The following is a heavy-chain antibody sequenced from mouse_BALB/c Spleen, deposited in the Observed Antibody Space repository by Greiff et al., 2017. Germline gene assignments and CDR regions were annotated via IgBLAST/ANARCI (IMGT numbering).Heavy chain of an antibody. D-gene: IGHD2-4*01. CDR2: IYPGNGDT. Sequence: VQLQQPGAELVKPGASVKMSCKASGYTFTSYNMHWVKQTPGQGLEWIGAIYPGNGDTSYNQKFKGKATLTADKSSSTAYMQLSSLTSEDSAVYYCAKGLRGAMDYWGQGTSVTVSS. CDR1: GYTFTSYN. CDR3: AKGLRGAMDY. J-gene: IGHJ4*01. V-gene: IGHV1-12*01.